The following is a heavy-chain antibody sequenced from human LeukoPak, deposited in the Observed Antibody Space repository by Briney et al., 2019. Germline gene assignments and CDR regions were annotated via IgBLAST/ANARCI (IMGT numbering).Heavy chain of an antibody. V-gene: IGHV1-69*04. CDR1: GGTFSSYA. D-gene: IGHD4-23*01. J-gene: IGHJ4*02. Sequence: ASVKVSCKASGGTFSSYAISWVRQAPGQGLEWMGRIIPILGIANYAQKFQGRVTITADKSTSAAYMELSSLRSEDTAVYYCARSADYGGNSVWGQGTLVTVSS. CDR2: IIPILGIA. CDR3: ARSADYGGNSV.